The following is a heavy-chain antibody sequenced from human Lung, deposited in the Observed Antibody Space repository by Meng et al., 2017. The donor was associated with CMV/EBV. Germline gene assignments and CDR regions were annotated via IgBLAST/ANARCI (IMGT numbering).Heavy chain of an antibody. J-gene: IGHJ6*02. CDR2: ISSSRSYV. CDR1: GFSFSTHT. V-gene: IGHV3-21*01. D-gene: IGHD2-8*02. CDR3: ARQGFNDSAVYCRTIHLYCVGL. Sequence: GESXKISCVASGFSFSTHTMNWVRQAPGQGLEWISSISSSRSYVDYGDSVKDRFTVSRDNAKDSLYLQMNSLRVEDTAVYYCARQGFNDSAVYCRTIHLYCVGLWGQGXKVTVSS.